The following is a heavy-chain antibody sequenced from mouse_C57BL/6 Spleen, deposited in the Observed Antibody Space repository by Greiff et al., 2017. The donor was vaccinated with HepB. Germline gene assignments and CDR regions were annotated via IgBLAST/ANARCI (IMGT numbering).Heavy chain of an antibody. V-gene: IGHV1-50*01. Sequence: QVQLQQPGAELVKPGASVKLSCKASGYTFTSYWMQWVKQRPGQGLEWIGEIDPSDSYTNYNQKFKGKATLTVDTSSSTAYMQLSSLTSEDSAVYYCARSLSYYSNYVGNYWGQGTTLTVSS. CDR3: ARSLSYYSNYVGNY. J-gene: IGHJ2*01. CDR1: GYTFTSYW. CDR2: IDPSDSYT. D-gene: IGHD2-5*01.